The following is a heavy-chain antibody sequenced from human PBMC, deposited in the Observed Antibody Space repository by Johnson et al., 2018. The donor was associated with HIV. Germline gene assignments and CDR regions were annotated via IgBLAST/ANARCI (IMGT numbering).Heavy chain of an antibody. Sequence: VQLVESGGGLVKPGGSLRLSCAASGFTFNTYLMSWVRQAPGKGLEWVANINQDGSDEYHGDSWKGRFTITRDNAKHSLYLQMNSLRAEDTALYYYAVLWFGDLWAFDIWGQGTMVTVSS. D-gene: IGHD3-10*01. J-gene: IGHJ3*02. CDR3: AVLWFGDLWAFDI. V-gene: IGHV3-7*05. CDR1: GFTFNTYL. CDR2: INQDGSDE.